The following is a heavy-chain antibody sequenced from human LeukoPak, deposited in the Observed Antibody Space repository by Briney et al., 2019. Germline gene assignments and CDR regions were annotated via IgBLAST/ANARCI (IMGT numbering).Heavy chain of an antibody. CDR2: TSGSGRST. Sequence: GGSLRLSCAASGFTFSSYAMSWVRQAPGKGLEWVSATSGSGRSTYYADSVKGRFTISRDNSKNTLYLQMNSLRAEDTAVYYCAREPRLKYCSNGICYPSPFYFEYWGQGTLVTVSS. V-gene: IGHV3-23*01. CDR1: GFTFSSYA. CDR3: AREPRLKYCSNGICYPSPFYFEY. J-gene: IGHJ4*02. D-gene: IGHD2-8*01.